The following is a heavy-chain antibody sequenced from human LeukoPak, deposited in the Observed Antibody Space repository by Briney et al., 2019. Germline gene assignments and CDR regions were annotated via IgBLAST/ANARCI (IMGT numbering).Heavy chain of an antibody. CDR3: AKGVTTHYYYYGMDV. V-gene: IGHV3-9*01. D-gene: IGHD4-11*01. Sequence: GRSLRLSCAASGFTFDDYAMHWVRQAPGKGLEWVSGISWNSGSIGYADSVKGRFTISRDNAKNSLYLQMNSLRAEDTALYYCAKGVTTHYYYYGMDVWGQGTTVTVSS. CDR2: ISWNSGSI. J-gene: IGHJ6*02. CDR1: GFTFDDYA.